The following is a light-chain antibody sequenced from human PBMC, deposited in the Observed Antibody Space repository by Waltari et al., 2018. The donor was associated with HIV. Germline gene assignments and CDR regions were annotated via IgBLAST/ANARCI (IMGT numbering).Light chain of an antibody. CDR3: QHRANWPELA. CDR2: ESS. CDR1: QSVRRY. J-gene: IGKJ4*01. V-gene: IGKV3-11*01. Sequence: EIVLTQSPATLSLSPGVRSTLSCRASQSVRRYLAWYQQKPGQAPRLLIFESSNRATGIPARFSGSGAGTDFTLTISNLEPDDFAVYFCQHRANWPELAFGGGTTV.